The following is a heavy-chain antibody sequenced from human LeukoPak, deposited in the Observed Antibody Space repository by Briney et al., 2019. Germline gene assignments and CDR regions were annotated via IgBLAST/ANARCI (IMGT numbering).Heavy chain of an antibody. CDR3: ARDMYYDFWSGLWGADAFDI. V-gene: IGHV4-4*02. J-gene: IGHJ3*02. CDR1: GGSITTTNF. CDR2: ISLRGRT. D-gene: IGHD3-3*01. Sequence: PSETLSLTCGVSGGSITTTNFWSWVRQPPGGGLEWIGEISLRGRTQYNPSLKSRVNISIDESKNHLYLSLASVTAADTAVYYCARDMYYDFWSGLWGADAFDIWGQGTMVTVSS.